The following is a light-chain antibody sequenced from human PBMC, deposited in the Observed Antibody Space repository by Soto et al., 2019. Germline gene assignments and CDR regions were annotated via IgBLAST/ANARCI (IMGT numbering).Light chain of an antibody. Sequence: QSALTQPPSASGSPGQSVTISCTGTSSDVGGYNYVSWYQQHPGKVPKLMIYEVNKRPSGVPDRFSGSKSDNTASLTVSGLQADYEADYYCTSYAGNNNYVFGTGTKLTVL. J-gene: IGLJ1*01. CDR2: EVN. V-gene: IGLV2-8*01. CDR3: TSYAGNNNYV. CDR1: SSDVGGYNY.